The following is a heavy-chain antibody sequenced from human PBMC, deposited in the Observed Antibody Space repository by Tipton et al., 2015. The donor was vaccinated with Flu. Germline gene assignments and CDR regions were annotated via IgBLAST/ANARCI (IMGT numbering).Heavy chain of an antibody. CDR2: IYDRGGA. CDR1: GDSIGSRYF. Sequence: TLSLTCSVSGDSIGSRYFWGWIRQPPGKGLEWVGGIYDRGGADYSPSVKGRVTISADTSKNEVFLQLRSVTAADTAIYYCARDYDSWGQGTLVTVSS. J-gene: IGHJ4*02. CDR3: ARDYDS. V-gene: IGHV4-38-2*02.